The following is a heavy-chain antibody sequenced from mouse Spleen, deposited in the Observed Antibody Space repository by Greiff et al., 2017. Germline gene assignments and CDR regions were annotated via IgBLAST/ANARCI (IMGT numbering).Heavy chain of an antibody. D-gene: IGHD5-1-1*01. CDR3: ARSNTLYAMDY. J-gene: IGHJ4*01. CDR1: GFTFSSYT. V-gene: IGHV5-9*04. Sequence: EVKLVESGGGLVKPGGSLKLSCAASGFTFSSYTMSWVCQTPAKRLEWVATISSGGGNTYYPDSVKGRFTISRDNARNTLYLQMSSLRSEDTAMYYCARSNTLYAMDYWGQGTSVTVSS. CDR2: ISSGGGNT.